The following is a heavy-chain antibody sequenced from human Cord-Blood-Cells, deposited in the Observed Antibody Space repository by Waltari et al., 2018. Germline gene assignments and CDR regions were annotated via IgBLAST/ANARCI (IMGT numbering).Heavy chain of an antibody. CDR1: GFTFSTRG. CDR2: IRSDGSNI. J-gene: IGHJ4*02. Sequence: QVQLVESGGGVVQPGEPLRLSCEASGFTFSTRGLHWVRHAPGKGLEWVAYIRSDGSNINYADSLKGRFTISRDNSKNTLYLQMNSLRAEDTAVYYCATYSASRGFNYWGQGTLVTVSS. D-gene: IGHD6-13*01. CDR3: ATYSASRGFNY. V-gene: IGHV3-30*02.